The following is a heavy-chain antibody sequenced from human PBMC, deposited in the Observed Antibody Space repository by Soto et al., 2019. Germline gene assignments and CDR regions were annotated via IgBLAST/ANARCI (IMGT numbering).Heavy chain of an antibody. CDR1: GGTCISFE. CDR2: IGSSGSTI. D-gene: IGHD2-8*01. Sequence: GGSQRLSWAAAGGTCISFEVNWVRQAPGKGLEWVSKIGSSGSTIWYADSVKGRFTISRDNAKNSLYLQMNSLRSEDTAVYYCARYYHAFDYWGQATLVTVS. CDR3: ARYYHAFDY. J-gene: IGHJ4*02. V-gene: IGHV3-48*03.